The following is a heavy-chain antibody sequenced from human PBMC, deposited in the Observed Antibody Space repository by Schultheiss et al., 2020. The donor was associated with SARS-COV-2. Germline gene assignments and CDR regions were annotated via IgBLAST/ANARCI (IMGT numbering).Heavy chain of an antibody. V-gene: IGHV3-21*04. CDR1: GFTFSNYG. CDR3: ARANDYYYYYYMDV. Sequence: GGSLRLSCAASGFTFSNYGMHWVRQAPGKGLVWVSSISSSSSYIYYADSVKGRFTISRDNAKNSLYLQMNSLRAEDTAVYYCARANDYYYYYYMDVWGKGTTVTVSS. J-gene: IGHJ6*03. CDR2: ISSSSSYI.